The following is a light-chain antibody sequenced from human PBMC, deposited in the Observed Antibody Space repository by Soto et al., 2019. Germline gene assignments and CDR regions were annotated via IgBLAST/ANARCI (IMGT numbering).Light chain of an antibody. CDR1: SSNIGADYD. CDR3: QSYDTSLSGSYV. V-gene: IGLV1-40*01. J-gene: IGLJ1*01. CDR2: GNT. Sequence: QSVLTQPPSVSGAPGQRVTISCTGSSSNIGADYDVHWYQQLPGAAPKLLIYGNTNRPSGVPDRFSGSKSGTSGSLAITGLQAEDEADYYCQSYDTSLSGSYVFGIGTKVTVL.